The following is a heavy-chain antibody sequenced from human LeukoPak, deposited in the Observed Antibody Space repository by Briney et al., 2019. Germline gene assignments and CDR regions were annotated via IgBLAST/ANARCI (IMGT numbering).Heavy chain of an antibody. Sequence: GGSLRLSCAASGFTFSDHYMDWVRQAPGKGLEWVGRTRNKANSYTTEYAASVKGRFTISRDDSKNSLYLQMNSLKTEDTAVYYCARDLFYSTLDYWGQGTPVTVSS. V-gene: IGHV3-72*01. J-gene: IGHJ4*02. CDR1: GFTFSDHY. CDR3: ARDLFYSTLDY. CDR2: TRNKANSYTT. D-gene: IGHD3-3*01.